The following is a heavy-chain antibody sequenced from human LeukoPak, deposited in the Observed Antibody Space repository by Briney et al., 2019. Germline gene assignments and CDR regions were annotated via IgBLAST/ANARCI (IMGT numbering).Heavy chain of an antibody. Sequence: PGGSLRLSCAASGFTFSSYSMNWVRQAPGKGLEWVSSISSRSSYIYYADSVKGRFTISRDNAKNSLYLQMNSLRAEDTAVYYCARDFDFWSGYSIVQYYYYYYMDVWGKGTTVTVSS. V-gene: IGHV3-21*01. J-gene: IGHJ6*03. D-gene: IGHD3-3*01. CDR1: GFTFSSYS. CDR2: ISSRSSYI. CDR3: ARDFDFWSGYSIVQYYYYYYMDV.